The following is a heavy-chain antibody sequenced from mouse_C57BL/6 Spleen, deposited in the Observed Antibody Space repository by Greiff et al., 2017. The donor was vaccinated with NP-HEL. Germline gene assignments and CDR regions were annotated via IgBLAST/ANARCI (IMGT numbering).Heavy chain of an antibody. Sequence: VQLQQSGAELVRPGASVKLSCTASGFNIKDDYMHWVKQRPEQGLEWIGWIDPENGDTEYASKFQGKATITADTSSNTAYLQLSSLTSEDTAVYYCTNTPYDYHAMDYWGQGTSVTVSS. V-gene: IGHV14-4*01. CDR2: IDPENGDT. D-gene: IGHD6-5*01. J-gene: IGHJ4*01. CDR3: TNTPYDYHAMDY. CDR1: GFNIKDDY.